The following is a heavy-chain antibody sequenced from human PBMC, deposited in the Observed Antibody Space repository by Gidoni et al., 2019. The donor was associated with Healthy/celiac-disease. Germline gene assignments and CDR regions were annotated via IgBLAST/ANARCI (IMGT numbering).Heavy chain of an antibody. CDR3: ARDRRDGYNYLDY. CDR1: GGSLSSGGYY. CDR2: IYYSGST. D-gene: IGHD5-12*01. Sequence: QVQLQESGPGLVKPSQTLSLTCTVSGGSLSSGGYYWSWIRQHPGKGLEWIGYIYYSGSTYYNPSLKSRVTISVDTSKNQFSLKLSSVTAADTAVYYCARDRRDGYNYLDYWGQGTLVTVSS. J-gene: IGHJ4*02. V-gene: IGHV4-31*03.